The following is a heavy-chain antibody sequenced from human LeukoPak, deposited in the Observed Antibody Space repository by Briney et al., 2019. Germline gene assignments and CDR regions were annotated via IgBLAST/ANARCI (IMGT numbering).Heavy chain of an antibody. CDR3: ERTYTVSSDFDY. J-gene: IGHJ4*02. CDR1: GYTFTGYY. V-gene: IGHV1-2*02. D-gene: IGHD6-6*01. Sequence: ASVKVSCKASGYTFTGYYVHWVRQAPGQGLEWMGWINPNSGGTNYAQRFQDRVSMTRDTYISTAYMELSRLRSDDTAVYYCERTYTVSSDFDYWGLGTLVTVSS. CDR2: INPNSGGT.